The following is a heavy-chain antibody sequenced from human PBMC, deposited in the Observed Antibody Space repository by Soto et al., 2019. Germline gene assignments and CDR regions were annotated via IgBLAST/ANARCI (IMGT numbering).Heavy chain of an antibody. CDR2: IIPLFGTP. D-gene: IGHD1-26*01. CDR1: GGTFSNYA. Sequence: QVQLVQSGAEVKKPGSSVMVSCKASGGTFSNYAINWVRQAPGQGLEWMGGIIPLFGTPNYAQKFQGRVTFTAHKSTSTAYMELRSLRSDDTAVYYCARGWETVGTTTPFAYWGQGTLVTVSS. V-gene: IGHV1-69*06. CDR3: ARGWETVGTTTPFAY. J-gene: IGHJ4*02.